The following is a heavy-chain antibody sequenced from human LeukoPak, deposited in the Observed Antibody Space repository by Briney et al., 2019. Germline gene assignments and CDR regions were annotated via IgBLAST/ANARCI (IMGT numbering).Heavy chain of an antibody. CDR2: FGGSGRSP. CDR3: AKAHCTLTTCHPGSFDI. D-gene: IGHD2-2*01. Sequence: GGSLRLSCAASGFTFSNAWMTWVRQAPGKGLEWVSSFGGSGRSPHYADSVQGRFAISSETSQNTLYLQMNSLTAEDTAVYYCAKAHCTLTTCHPGSFDIWGQGTMVTVSS. CDR1: GFTFSNAW. V-gene: IGHV3-23*01. J-gene: IGHJ3*02.